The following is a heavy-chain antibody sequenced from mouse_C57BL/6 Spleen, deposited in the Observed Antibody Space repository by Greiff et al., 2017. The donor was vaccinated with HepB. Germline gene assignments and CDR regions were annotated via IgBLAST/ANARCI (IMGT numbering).Heavy chain of an antibody. Sequence: QVQLQQSGAELVKPGASVKMSCKASGYTFTSYWITWVKQRPGQGLEWIGDIYPGSGSTNYNEKFKSKATLTVDTSSSTAYMQLSSLTSEDSAVYYCARSSTYYGSSYEGYWGQGTTLTVSS. V-gene: IGHV1-55*01. CDR2: IYPGSGST. D-gene: IGHD1-1*01. J-gene: IGHJ2*01. CDR3: ARSSTYYGSSYEGY. CDR1: GYTFTSYW.